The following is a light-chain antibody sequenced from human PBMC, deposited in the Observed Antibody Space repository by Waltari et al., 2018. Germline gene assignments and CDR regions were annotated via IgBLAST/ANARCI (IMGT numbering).Light chain of an antibody. CDR2: GKN. V-gene: IGLV3-19*01. Sequence: SSELTQDPAVSVALGQTVRITCQGDSLRSYYASWYQQKPGQAPVLVIYGKNNRPSGIPDRFSGSSSGNTASLNITGAQAEDEADYYCNSRDSSGNQVFGGGTKLTVL. J-gene: IGLJ2*01. CDR3: NSRDSSGNQV. CDR1: SLRSYY.